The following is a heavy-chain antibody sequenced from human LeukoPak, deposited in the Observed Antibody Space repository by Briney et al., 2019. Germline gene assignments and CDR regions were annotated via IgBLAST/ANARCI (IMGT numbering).Heavy chain of an antibody. CDR2: IHYSGST. CDR3: ARDGRYCSSTSCPSWFDP. CDR1: GGSISSYY. Sequence: SETLSLTCTVSGGSISSYYWSWIRQPPGKGLEWIGYIHYSGSTNYNPSLKSRVTISVDTSKNQFSPKLSSVTAAETAVYYCARDGRYCSSTSCPSWFDPWGQGTLVTVSS. J-gene: IGHJ5*02. D-gene: IGHD2-2*01. V-gene: IGHV4-59*01.